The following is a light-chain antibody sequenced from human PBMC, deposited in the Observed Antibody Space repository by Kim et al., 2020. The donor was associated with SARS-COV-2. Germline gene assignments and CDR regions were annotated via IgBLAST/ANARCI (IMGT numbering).Light chain of an antibody. CDR2: WAS. Sequence: DIVMTQSPDSLAVSLGERATINCNSSQSVLYSSNNKNYLTWYQQKPGQPPKLLMYWASTRESGVPDRFSGSGSATDFTLTISSLQAEDVAVYYCQQYYRTPWTFGQGTKVDIK. CDR3: QQYYRTPWT. V-gene: IGKV4-1*01. J-gene: IGKJ1*01. CDR1: QSVLYSSNNKNY.